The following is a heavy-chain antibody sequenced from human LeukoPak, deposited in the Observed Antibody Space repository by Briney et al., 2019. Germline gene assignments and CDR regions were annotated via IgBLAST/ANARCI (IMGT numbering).Heavy chain of an antibody. CDR2: IYYSGST. CDR1: GGSISSYY. V-gene: IGHV4-59*01. CDR3: AREGSSWGDAFDI. Sequence: SETLSLTCTVSGGSISSYYWSWIRQPPGKGLEWIGYIYYSGSTNYNPSLKSRVTISVDTSKNQFSLKLSSVTAADTAVYYCAREGSSWGDAFDIWGQGTMVTVSS. J-gene: IGHJ3*02. D-gene: IGHD6-13*01.